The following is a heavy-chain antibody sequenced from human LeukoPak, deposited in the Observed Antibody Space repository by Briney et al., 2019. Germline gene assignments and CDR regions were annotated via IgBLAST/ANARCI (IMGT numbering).Heavy chain of an antibody. D-gene: IGHD5-12*01. V-gene: IGHV6-1*01. CDR2: TYYRSKWYN. J-gene: IGHJ5*02. Sequence: SQTPSLTCAISGDSVSSNSAAWNWIRQSPSRGLKWLGRTYYRSKWYNDYAVSVKSRITINPDTSKNQFSLQLNSVTPEDTAVYYCARGFNSGYDLNWFDPWGQGTLVTVSS. CDR3: ARGFNSGYDLNWFDP. CDR1: GDSVSSNSAA.